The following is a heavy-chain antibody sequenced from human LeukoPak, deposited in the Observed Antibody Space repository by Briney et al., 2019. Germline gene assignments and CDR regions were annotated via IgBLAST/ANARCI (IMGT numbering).Heavy chain of an antibody. CDR3: ARHSRSSGWDPFDY. CDR1: GGSISSSSYY. D-gene: IGHD6-19*01. CDR2: IHYSGST. Sequence: SETLSLTCTVSGGSISSSSYYWGWIRQPPGKGLEWIGSIHYSGSTYYNPSLKSRVTISVDTSKNQFSLKLSSVTAADTAVYYCARHSRSSGWDPFDYWAREPWSPSPQ. V-gene: IGHV4-39*01. J-gene: IGHJ4*02.